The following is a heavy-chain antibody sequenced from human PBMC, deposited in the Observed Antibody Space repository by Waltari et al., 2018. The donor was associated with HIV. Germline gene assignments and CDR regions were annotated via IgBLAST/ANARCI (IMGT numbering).Heavy chain of an antibody. Sequence: QVQLVQSGGEVRKPGASVKVSCNTSAYTFTNFGLSWVRQAPGQGLEWLGWIYSGNAKYAQKLQGRVTMTTDTSTSTAYMELRNLRSDDTAMYYCARVAAARQVDFWGQGTLVAVSS. CDR3: ARVAAARQVDF. D-gene: IGHD6-13*01. V-gene: IGHV1-18*01. CDR2: IYSGNA. CDR1: AYTFTNFG. J-gene: IGHJ4*02.